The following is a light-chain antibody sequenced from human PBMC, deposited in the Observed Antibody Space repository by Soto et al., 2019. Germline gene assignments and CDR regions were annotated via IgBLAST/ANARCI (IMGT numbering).Light chain of an antibody. CDR1: SSDVGSYNL. CDR2: EVS. CDR3: CSYAGNSTPYGV. V-gene: IGLV2-23*02. Sequence: QSVLTQPASVSGSPGQSITISCTGTSSDVGSYNLVSWYQQHPGKAPKLMIYEVSKRPSGVSNRFSGSKSGNTASLTISGLQAEDEADYYCCSYAGNSTPYGVFGTGTKVTVL. J-gene: IGLJ1*01.